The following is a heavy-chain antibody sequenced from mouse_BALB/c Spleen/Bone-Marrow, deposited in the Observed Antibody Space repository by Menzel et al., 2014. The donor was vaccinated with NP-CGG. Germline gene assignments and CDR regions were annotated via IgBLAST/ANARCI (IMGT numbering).Heavy chain of an antibody. CDR1: GYTFTNYV. J-gene: IGHJ4*01. Sequence: EVQLQQSGPELVKPGASVKMSCKASGYTFTNYVMHWVKQKPGQGLEWTGYINPYNDGTKYNEKFKGKATLTSDKSSDTAYMELSSLTSEDSAVYYCARRPSFYDSSYGAMDYWGQGTSVTVSS. CDR3: ARRPSFYDSSYGAMDY. CDR2: INPYNDGT. D-gene: IGHD1-1*01. V-gene: IGHV1-14*01.